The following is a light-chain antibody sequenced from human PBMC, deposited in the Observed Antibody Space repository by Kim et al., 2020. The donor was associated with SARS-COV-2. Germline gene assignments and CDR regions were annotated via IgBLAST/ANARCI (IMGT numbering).Light chain of an antibody. CDR3: QQYGSLPFT. V-gene: IGKV3-20*01. Sequence: LSPGERATLSCRASQSVSSNLAWYQQRPGPAPRLLIYGASNRATGIPDRFSGSGSGTDFTLTISRLEPEDFAVYYCQQYGSLPFTFGPGTKVDIK. CDR2: GAS. CDR1: QSVSSN. J-gene: IGKJ3*01.